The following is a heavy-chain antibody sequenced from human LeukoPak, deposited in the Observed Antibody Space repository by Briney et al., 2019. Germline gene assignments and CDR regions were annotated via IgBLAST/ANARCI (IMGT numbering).Heavy chain of an antibody. CDR3: AREISRTGAFDI. CDR2: IYSGGST. V-gene: IGHV3-53*05. CDR1: GFTVSSNH. Sequence: GGSLRLSCAASGFTVSSNHMSWVRQAPGKGLEWVSVIYSGGSTYYADSVKGRFTISRDNSKNTLYLQMNSLRAEDTAVYYCAREISRTGAFDIWGQGTMVTASS. J-gene: IGHJ3*02. D-gene: IGHD3-3*02.